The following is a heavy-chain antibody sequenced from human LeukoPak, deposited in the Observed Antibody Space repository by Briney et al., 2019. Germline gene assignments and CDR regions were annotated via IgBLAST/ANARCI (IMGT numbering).Heavy chain of an antibody. J-gene: IGHJ4*02. CDR3: ATGDGYNSFDY. CDR1: GGSFRSYY. D-gene: IGHD5-24*01. CDR2: IYTSGST. Sequence: SETLSLTCTVSGGSFRSYYWSWIRQPAGKGLEWIGRIYTSGSTNYNSSLKSRVTMSVDTSKNQVSLKLSSVTAADTAVYYCATGDGYNSFDYWGQGTLVTVSS. V-gene: IGHV4-4*07.